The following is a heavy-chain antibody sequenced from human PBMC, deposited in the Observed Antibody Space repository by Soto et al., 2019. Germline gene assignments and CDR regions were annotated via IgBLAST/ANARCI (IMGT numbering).Heavy chain of an antibody. V-gene: IGHV3-23*01. Sequence: PGGSLRLSCAASGFTFSSYAMSWVRQAPGKGLEWVSCISGSGGSTYYADSVKGRFTISRDNSKNTLYLQMNSLRAEDTAVYYCGAGATSTVTTDYWGQGTLFTVSS. D-gene: IGHD4-17*01. CDR1: GFTFSSYA. CDR2: ISGSGGST. CDR3: GAGATSTVTTDY. J-gene: IGHJ4*02.